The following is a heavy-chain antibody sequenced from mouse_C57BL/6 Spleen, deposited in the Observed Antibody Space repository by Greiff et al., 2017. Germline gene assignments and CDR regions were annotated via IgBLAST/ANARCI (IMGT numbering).Heavy chain of an antibody. V-gene: IGHV1-82*01. D-gene: IGHD2-4*01. CDR2: IYPGDGDT. CDR1: GYAFSSSW. CDR3: ARETTVNFDY. Sequence: VKLQQSGPELVEPGASVKISCKASGYAFSSSWMNWVKQRPGKGLEWIGRIYPGDGDTNYNGKFKGKATLTADKSSSTAYMQLSSLTSEDSAVYFCARETTVNFDYWGQGTTLTVSS. J-gene: IGHJ2*01.